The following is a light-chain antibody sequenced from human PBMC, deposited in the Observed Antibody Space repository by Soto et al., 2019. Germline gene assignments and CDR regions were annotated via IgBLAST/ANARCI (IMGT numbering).Light chain of an antibody. CDR3: QQYGSSAT. V-gene: IGKV3-20*01. Sequence: VMTQSPDTLSASPGERVSLSCRASQSVNHNLAWYQQKPGQAPRLLIYGASSRATGIPDRFSGSGSGTDFTLTISRLEPEDFAAYYCQQYGSSATFGQGTKVDIK. J-gene: IGKJ1*01. CDR1: QSVNHN. CDR2: GAS.